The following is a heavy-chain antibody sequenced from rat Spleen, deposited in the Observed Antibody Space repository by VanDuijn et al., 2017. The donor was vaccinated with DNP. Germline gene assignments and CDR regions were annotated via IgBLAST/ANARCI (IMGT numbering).Heavy chain of an antibody. Sequence: EVQLVDSGGGLVQPGRSLKLSCAASGFTFDDYNMAWVRQAPKKGLDWVATISYDGSSTNYRDSVKGRFTVSRDNAKSTLYLRMDSLRSEDTATYYCAKPDYWGQGVMVTVSS. CDR3: AKPDY. CDR1: GFTFDDYN. V-gene: IGHV5-7*01. CDR2: ISYDGSST. J-gene: IGHJ2*01.